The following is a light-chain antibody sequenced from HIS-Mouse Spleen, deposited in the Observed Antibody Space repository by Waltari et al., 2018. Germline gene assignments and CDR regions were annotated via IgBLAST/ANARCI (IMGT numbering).Light chain of an antibody. Sequence: QSALTQPRSVSGSPGQSVPISCTGPSSDVGGYNYVPWYQQHPGKAPKLMIYDVSKRPSGVPDRFSGSKSGNTASLTISGLQAEDEADYYCCSYAGSYTYVFGTGTKVTVL. J-gene: IGLJ1*01. CDR3: CSYAGSYTYV. V-gene: IGLV2-11*01. CDR1: SSDVGGYNY. CDR2: DVS.